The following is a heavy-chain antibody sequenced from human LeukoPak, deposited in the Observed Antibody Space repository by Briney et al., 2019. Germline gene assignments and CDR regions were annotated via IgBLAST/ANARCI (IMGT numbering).Heavy chain of an antibody. CDR3: AVTIFGVVTPPRN. CDR2: INTDGSST. V-gene: IGHV3-74*01. Sequence: GGSLRLSCAASGFTVSSNYMSWVRQAPGKGLVWVARINTDGSSTNYADSVKGRFTISRDNAKNTLYLQMNSLRAEDTAVYYCAVTIFGVVTPPRNWGQGTMVTVSS. CDR1: GFTVSSNY. D-gene: IGHD3-3*01. J-gene: IGHJ3*01.